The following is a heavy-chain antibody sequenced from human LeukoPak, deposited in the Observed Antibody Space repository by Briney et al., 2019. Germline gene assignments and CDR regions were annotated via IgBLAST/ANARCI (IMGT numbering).Heavy chain of an antibody. J-gene: IGHJ4*02. V-gene: IGHV5-51*01. CDR2: IYPGDSDT. Sequence: GESLKISCKGSGYSFTSYWIGWVRQMPGKGLEWMGIIYPGDSDTRYSPSFQGQVTISADKSISTAYLQWSSLKASDTAMYYCARLPPSADFWSPYYFDYWGQGTLVTVSS. CDR3: ARLPPSADFWSPYYFDY. D-gene: IGHD3-3*01. CDR1: GYSFTSYW.